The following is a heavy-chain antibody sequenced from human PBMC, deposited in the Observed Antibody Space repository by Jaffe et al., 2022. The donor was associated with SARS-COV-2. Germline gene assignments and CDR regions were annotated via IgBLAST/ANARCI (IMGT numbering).Heavy chain of an antibody. V-gene: IGHV3-48*02. CDR2: ISVSSSTI. J-gene: IGHJ4*02. Sequence: EVQLVESGGGLVQPGGSLRLSCAASGFTFSSYGMNWVRQAPGKGLEWVSYISVSSSTIYYADSVKGRFTISRDNAKNSLYLQMNSLRDEDTAVYYCAREYSGYSDYWGQGTLVTVSS. CDR1: GFTFSSYG. CDR3: AREYSGYSDY. D-gene: IGHD3-9*01.